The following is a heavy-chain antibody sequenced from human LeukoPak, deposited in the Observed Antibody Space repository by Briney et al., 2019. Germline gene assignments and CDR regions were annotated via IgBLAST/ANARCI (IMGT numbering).Heavy chain of an antibody. CDR3: TTGPYDYGSGTYYH. CDR2: IKSKTDGGTT. J-gene: IGHJ4*02. D-gene: IGHD3-10*01. Sequence: GALRLSCAASGFTFSNAWMSWVRQAPGEGLEWVGRIKSKTDGGTTDYAAPVKGRFTISRDDSKNTLYVQMNSLKTEDTAVYYCTTGPYDYGSGTYYHWGQGTLVTVSS. CDR1: GFTFSNAW. V-gene: IGHV3-15*01.